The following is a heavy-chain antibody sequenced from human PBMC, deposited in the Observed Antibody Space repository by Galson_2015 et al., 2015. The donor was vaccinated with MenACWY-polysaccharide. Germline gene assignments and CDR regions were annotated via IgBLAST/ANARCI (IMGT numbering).Heavy chain of an antibody. CDR2: MSYDGSNK. V-gene: IGHV3-30*18. Sequence: SLRLSCAASGFSFRSYDMHWVRQAPGKGLEWVAVMSYDGSNKYYIDSVKGRFTISKDNSKNTLYLQMDSLRIEDTAVYYCAKGAADSDYWGQGTLVTVSS. J-gene: IGHJ4*02. CDR3: AKGAADSDY. D-gene: IGHD2-15*01. CDR1: GFSFRSYD.